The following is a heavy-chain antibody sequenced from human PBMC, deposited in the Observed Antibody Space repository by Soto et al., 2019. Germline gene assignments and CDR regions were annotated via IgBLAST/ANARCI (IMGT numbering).Heavy chain of an antibody. CDR1: RVAFSKFI. J-gene: IGHJ6*02. D-gene: IGHD6-19*01. V-gene: IGHV1-69*13. CDR2: IIPIFGTA. Sequence: GASVHASCKASRVAFSKFIVTWVRQAPGLGLEWVGGIIPIFGTANYAQKFQGRVTITADESTSTSYMEVNNLRSEDTAVYYCAKVRYSSPMGYYYGMDVWGQGTAVTVSS. CDR3: AKVRYSSPMGYYYGMDV.